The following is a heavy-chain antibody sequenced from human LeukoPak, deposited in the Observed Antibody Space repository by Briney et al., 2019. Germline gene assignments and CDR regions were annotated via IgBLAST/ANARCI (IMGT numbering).Heavy chain of an antibody. V-gene: IGHV3-21*01. J-gene: IGHJ4*02. CDR1: GFTFSSYS. D-gene: IGHD3-22*01. Sequence: GGSLRLSCAASGFTFSSYSMNWVRQAPGKGLEWVSSITSGSSYIYYADSVKGRFTISRDNAKNSLYLQMNSLRAEDTAVYYCASSYYYDSSGYYAVDKEFWGQGTLVTVSS. CDR3: ASSYYYDSSGYYAVDKEF. CDR2: ITSGSSYI.